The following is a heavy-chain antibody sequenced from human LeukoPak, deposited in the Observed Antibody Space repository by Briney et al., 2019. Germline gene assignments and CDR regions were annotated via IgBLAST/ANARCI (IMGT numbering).Heavy chain of an antibody. J-gene: IGHJ3*02. V-gene: IGHV3-53*01. CDR1: GFTFSSSY. D-gene: IGHD3-10*01. CDR2: IYSGGST. CDR3: ARAPDRSGSYYGGFDI. Sequence: GGSLRLSCAASGFTFSSSYMNWVRQAPGKGLEWVSVIYSGGSTYYADSVKGRFTISRDNSKNTLYLQMNSLRAEDTAVYYCARAPDRSGSYYGGFDIWGQGTMVTVSS.